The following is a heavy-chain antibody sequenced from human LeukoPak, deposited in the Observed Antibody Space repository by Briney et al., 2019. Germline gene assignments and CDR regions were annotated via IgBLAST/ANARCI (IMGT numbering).Heavy chain of an antibody. J-gene: IGHJ5*02. V-gene: IGHV3-7*01. CDR3: ARELLLNNWFDP. CDR1: GFTFSSYW. Sequence: AGGSLRLSCAASGFTFSSYWISWVRQAPGKGLEWVANIKQDGSEKYYVDSVKGRFTISRDNAKNSLYLQMNSLRAEDTAVYYCARELLLNNWFDPWGQGTLVTVSS. D-gene: IGHD3-16*02. CDR2: IKQDGSEK.